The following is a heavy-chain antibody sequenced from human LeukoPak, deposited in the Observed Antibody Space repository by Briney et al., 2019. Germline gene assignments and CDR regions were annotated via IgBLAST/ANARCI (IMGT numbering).Heavy chain of an antibody. V-gene: IGHV4-39*07. CDR2: IYYSGST. J-gene: IGHJ4*02. CDR1: GGSISSSSYY. Sequence: PSETLSLTCTVSGGSISSSSYYWGWIRQPPGKGLEWIGSIYYSGSTNYNPSLKSRVTISVDTSKNQFSLKLSSVTAADTAVYYCARDGVGATLDFDYWGQGTLVTVSS. D-gene: IGHD1-26*01. CDR3: ARDGVGATLDFDY.